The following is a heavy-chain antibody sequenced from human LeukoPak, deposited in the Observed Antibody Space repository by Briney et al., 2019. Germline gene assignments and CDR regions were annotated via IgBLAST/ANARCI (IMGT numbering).Heavy chain of an antibody. V-gene: IGHV1-8*01. CDR3: ARSGRWLQFVSHSFDY. D-gene: IGHD5-24*01. CDR1: GYTFTSYD. Sequence: ASVKVSCKASGYTFTSYDINWVRQATGQGLEWMGWMNPNSGNTGYAQKFQGRVTMTRNTSISTAYMELSSLRSEDTAVYYCARSGRWLQFVSHSFDYWGQGTLVTVSS. CDR2: MNPNSGNT. J-gene: IGHJ4*02.